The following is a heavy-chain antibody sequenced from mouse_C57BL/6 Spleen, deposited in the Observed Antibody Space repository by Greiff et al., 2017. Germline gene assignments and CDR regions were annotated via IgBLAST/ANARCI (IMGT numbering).Heavy chain of an antibody. J-gene: IGHJ4*01. CDR3: AKRGSSPYYAMDY. V-gene: IGHV2-3*01. Sequence: VQLQESGPGLVAPSQSLPITCPVSGFSLTSYGVSWVRQPPGKGLEWLGVIRGDGSTNYHSALISRLSISKDNTKSQVFLKLNSLQTDDTATYYCAKRGSSPYYAMDYWGQGTSVTVSS. CDR2: IRGDGST. CDR1: GFSLTSYG. D-gene: IGHD1-1*01.